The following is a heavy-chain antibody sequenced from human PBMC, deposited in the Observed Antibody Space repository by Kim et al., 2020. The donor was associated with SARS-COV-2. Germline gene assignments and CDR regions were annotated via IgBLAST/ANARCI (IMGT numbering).Heavy chain of an antibody. J-gene: IGHJ6*02. CDR1: GFTFSSYA. V-gene: IGHV3-23*01. CDR2: ISGSGGST. Sequence: GGSLRLSCAASGFTFSSYAMSWVRQAPGKGLEWVSAISGSGGSTYYADSVKGRFTISRDNSKNTLYLQMNSLRAEDTAVYYCAKDDAPLCLRLGELSLHHGYYYGMDVWGQGTTVTVSS. CDR3: AKDDAPLCLRLGELSLHHGYYYGMDV. D-gene: IGHD3-16*02.